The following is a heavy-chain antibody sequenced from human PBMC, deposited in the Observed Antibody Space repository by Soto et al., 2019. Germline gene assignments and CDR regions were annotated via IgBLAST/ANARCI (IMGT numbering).Heavy chain of an antibody. CDR2: IYYSGST. CDR3: ARVPYCSGGSCYLLFDL. Sequence: SENLSLTCTLSGGSISRGDYYWSWIRQPPEKGLEWIGYIYYSGSTYYNPSLKSRVTISVDTSKNQFSLKLSSVTAADTAVYYCARVPYCSGGSCYLLFDLWGRGTLVTVSS. CDR1: GGSISRGDYY. D-gene: IGHD2-15*01. J-gene: IGHJ2*01. V-gene: IGHV4-30-4*01.